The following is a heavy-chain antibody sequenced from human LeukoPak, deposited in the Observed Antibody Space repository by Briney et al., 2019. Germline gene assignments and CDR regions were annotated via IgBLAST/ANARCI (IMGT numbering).Heavy chain of an antibody. CDR2: INHSGST. CDR1: GGSFSGYY. J-gene: IGHJ4*02. V-gene: IGHV4-34*01. D-gene: IGHD2-2*01. Sequence: SETLSLTCAVYGGSFSGYYWSWIRQPPGKGLEWIGEINHSGSTNYNPSLKSRVTISVDTSKNQFSLKLSSVTAADTAVYYCARGRPRHIVVAPAARFDYWGQGTLVTVSS. CDR3: ARGRPRHIVVAPAARFDY.